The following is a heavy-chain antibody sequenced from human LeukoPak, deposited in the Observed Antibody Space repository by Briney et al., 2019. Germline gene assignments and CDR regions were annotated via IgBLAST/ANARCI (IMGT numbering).Heavy chain of an antibody. Sequence: GGSLRLSCAASGFTFSSYWMHWVRQAPGKGLVWVSRINSDGSSTTYADSVKGRFTISRDNAKNTLYLQMNSLRAEDTAVYYCARGRAGRGYSYVIYYYYYMDVWGKGTTVTVSS. CDR1: GFTFSSYW. CDR3: ARGRAGRGYSYVIYYYYYMDV. V-gene: IGHV3-74*01. J-gene: IGHJ6*03. D-gene: IGHD5-18*01. CDR2: INSDGSST.